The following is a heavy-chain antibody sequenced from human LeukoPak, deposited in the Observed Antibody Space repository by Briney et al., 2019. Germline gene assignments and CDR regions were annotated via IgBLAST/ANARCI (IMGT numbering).Heavy chain of an antibody. CDR3: ARAGVATTHNWFDP. D-gene: IGHD5-12*01. Sequence: PGGSLRLSCAASGFTFSSYAMSWVRQAPGKGLEWVSAISGSGGSTYYADSVKGRFTISRDNAKNSLYLQMNSLRAEDTAVYYCARAGVATTHNWFDPWGQGTLVTVSS. J-gene: IGHJ5*02. V-gene: IGHV3-23*01. CDR2: ISGSGGST. CDR1: GFTFSSYA.